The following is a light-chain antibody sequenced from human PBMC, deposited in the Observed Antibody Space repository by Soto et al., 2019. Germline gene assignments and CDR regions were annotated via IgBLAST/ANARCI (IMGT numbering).Light chain of an antibody. J-gene: IGLJ1*01. CDR3: NSYTGTSARYA. CDR1: SSDVGRYNY. V-gene: IGLV2-14*03. Sequence: QSVLTQPASVSGSPGQSITISCTGTSSDVGRYNYVSLCQQYPGRAPKLIIFDVTYRPSGVSPRFSGSKSGNTASLTISGLQAADEADYYCNSYTGTSARYAFGTGTKVTVL. CDR2: DVT.